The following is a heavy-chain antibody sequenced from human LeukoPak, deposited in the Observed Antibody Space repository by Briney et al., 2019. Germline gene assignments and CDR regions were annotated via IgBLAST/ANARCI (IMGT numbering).Heavy chain of an antibody. CDR3: ARHGTHFSHYYYYMDV. CDR2: MYHSGST. J-gene: IGHJ6*03. Sequence: PSETLSLTCDVSGYSISSGYYWGWIRQPPGKGLEFIGSMYHSGSTYYNPSLKSRVTISVDTSKNQFSLKLSSVTAADTAVYYCARHGTHFSHYYYYMDVWGKGTTVTVSS. V-gene: IGHV4-38-2*01. D-gene: IGHD6-13*01. CDR1: GYSISSGYY.